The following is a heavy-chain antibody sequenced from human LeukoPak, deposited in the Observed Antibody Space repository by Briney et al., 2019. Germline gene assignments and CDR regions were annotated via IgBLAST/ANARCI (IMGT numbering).Heavy chain of an antibody. D-gene: IGHD6-13*01. V-gene: IGHV3-66*01. J-gene: IGHJ6*02. CDR1: GFTVSSSY. Sequence: AGGSLRLSCAASGFTVSSSYMTWVRQAPGKGLEWVSVIYSGGSTHYAGSVKGRFTISRDNSKNTLYLQMNSLRAEDTAVCYCARVSLIAAAGYYYYGMDVWGQGTTVTVSS. CDR3: ARVSLIAAAGYYYYGMDV. CDR2: IYSGGST.